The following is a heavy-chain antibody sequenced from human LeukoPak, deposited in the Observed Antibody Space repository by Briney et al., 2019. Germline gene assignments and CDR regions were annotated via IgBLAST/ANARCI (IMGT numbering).Heavy chain of an antibody. CDR1: GFTFDDYG. CDR2: INWNGGST. D-gene: IGHD3-22*01. J-gene: IGHJ3*02. Sequence: SGGSLRLSCAASGFTFDDYGMSWVRQAPGKGLEWVSGINWNGGSTGYADSVKGRFTISRDNTKNSLYLQMNSLRAEDTALYYCARWYYYDSSGLDIWGQGTMVTVSS. CDR3: ARWYYYDSSGLDI. V-gene: IGHV3-20*04.